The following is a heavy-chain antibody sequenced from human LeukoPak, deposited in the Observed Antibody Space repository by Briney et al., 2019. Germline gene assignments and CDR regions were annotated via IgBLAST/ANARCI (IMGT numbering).Heavy chain of an antibody. CDR1: GGTFSSYA. Sequence: SVKVSCKASGGTFSSYAISWVRQAPGQGLEWMGRIIPILGIANYAQKFQGRVTITADKSTSTAYMELSSLRSEDTAVYYCARVLGGGYSSSSGDYWGQGTLVTVSS. D-gene: IGHD6-6*01. CDR2: IIPILGIA. J-gene: IGHJ4*02. CDR3: ARVLGGGYSSSSGDY. V-gene: IGHV1-69*04.